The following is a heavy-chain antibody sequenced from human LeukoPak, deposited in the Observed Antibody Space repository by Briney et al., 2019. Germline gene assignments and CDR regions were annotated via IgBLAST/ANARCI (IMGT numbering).Heavy chain of an antibody. V-gene: IGHV4-59*08. CDR2: IYYSGST. J-gene: IGHJ4*02. CDR3: ARGKHDYGDYGIFDH. Sequence: SETLSLTCTVSGGSISSYYWSWIRQPPGKGLEWLGYIYYSGSTNYNPSLKSRVTISVDKSKNQFSLKLSSVTAADTAVYYCARGKHDYGDYGIFDHLGQGTLVTVSS. D-gene: IGHD4-17*01. CDR1: GGSISSYY.